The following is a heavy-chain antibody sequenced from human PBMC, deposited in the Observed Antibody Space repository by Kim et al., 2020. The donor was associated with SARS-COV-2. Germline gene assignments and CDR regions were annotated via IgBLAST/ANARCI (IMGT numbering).Heavy chain of an antibody. CDR3: ARGMSSGYSL. V-gene: IGHV4-39*01. CDR2: IYYSGST. D-gene: IGHD3-22*01. J-gene: IGHJ4*02. CDR1: GGSISSSSYY. Sequence: SETLSLTCTVSGGSISSSSYYWGWIRQPPGKGLEWIGSIYYSGSTYYNPSLKSRVTISVDTSKNQFSLKLSSVTAADTAVYYCARGMSSGYSLWGQGTLVTVSS.